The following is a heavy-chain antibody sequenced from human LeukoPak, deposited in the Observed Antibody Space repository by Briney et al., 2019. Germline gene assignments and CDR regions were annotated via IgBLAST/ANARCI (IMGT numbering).Heavy chain of an antibody. D-gene: IGHD3-16*01. CDR2: ISSSSGTI. CDR3: ARDSPYDYVWESPFHAFDI. J-gene: IGHJ3*02. Sequence: GGSLRLSCAASGFTFSSYSMNWARQAPGKGLEWVSYISSSSGTIYYADSVKGRFTISRDNAKNSLYLQMNSLRAEDTAVYYCARDSPYDYVWESPFHAFDIWGQGTMVTVSS. V-gene: IGHV3-48*01. CDR1: GFTFSSYS.